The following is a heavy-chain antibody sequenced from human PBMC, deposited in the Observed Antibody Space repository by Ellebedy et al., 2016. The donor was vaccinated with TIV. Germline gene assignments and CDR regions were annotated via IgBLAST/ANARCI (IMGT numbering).Heavy chain of an antibody. V-gene: IGHV3-48*01. J-gene: IGHJ4*02. CDR1: GFTFSSYS. CDR2: ISGESTII. D-gene: IGHD3-22*01. Sequence: GESLKISCAASGFTFSSYSMNWVRQAPGQGLEWISHISGESTIIHYADSVKGRFTISRDNAKNSLYLQMTSLKAEDAAVYYCAKNMRPGSAYYYDWGQGTLVTVSS. CDR3: AKNMRPGSAYYYD.